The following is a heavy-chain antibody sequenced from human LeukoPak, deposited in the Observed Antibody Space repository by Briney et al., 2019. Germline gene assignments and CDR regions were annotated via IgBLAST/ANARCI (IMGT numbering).Heavy chain of an antibody. J-gene: IGHJ5*02. CDR2: ISGNGGST. V-gene: IGHV3-23*01. D-gene: IGHD2/OR15-2a*01. Sequence: GGSLRLSCEASGFSFSIYAMSWVRQAPGKGLEWVSSISGNGGSTYYANSVKGRFTIARDNSQNTVHLQMNSLRAEDTATYYCAKEIVFLFGDPWGQGALVTVSS. CDR1: GFSFSIYA. CDR3: AKEIVFLFGDP.